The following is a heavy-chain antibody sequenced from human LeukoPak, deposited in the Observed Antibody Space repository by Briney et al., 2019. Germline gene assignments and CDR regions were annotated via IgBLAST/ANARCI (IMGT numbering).Heavy chain of an antibody. D-gene: IGHD6-19*01. Sequence: ASVKVSCKASGYIFSNFGINWVRQAPGQGLEWMGWMNPNSGNTGYAQKFQGRVTMTRNTSTSTAYMELSSLRSEDTAVYYCARGGTSYSSGWYGGDWFDPWGQGTLVTVSS. CDR3: ARGGTSYSSGWYGGDWFDP. J-gene: IGHJ5*02. V-gene: IGHV1-8*02. CDR2: MNPNSGNT. CDR1: GYIFSNFG.